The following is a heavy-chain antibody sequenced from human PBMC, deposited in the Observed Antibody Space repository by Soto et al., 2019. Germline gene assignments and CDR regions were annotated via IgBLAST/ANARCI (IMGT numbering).Heavy chain of an antibody. V-gene: IGHV1-69*06. D-gene: IGHD1-26*01. CDR3: ASCISYSGSYCFDY. Sequence: QVQLVQSGAEVKKPGASVKVSCEASGGTFNTYTINWVRQAPGRGLEWVGQIVPMYDSVNYAENFQGRVTITADKSTKTAYMERTSLRSEDTALYCCASCISYSGSYCFDYWGQGTLVTVSS. CDR1: GGTFNTYT. J-gene: IGHJ4*02. CDR2: IVPMYDSV.